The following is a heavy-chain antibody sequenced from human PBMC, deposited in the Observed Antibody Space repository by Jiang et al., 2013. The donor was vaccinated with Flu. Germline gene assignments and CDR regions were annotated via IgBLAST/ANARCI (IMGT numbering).Heavy chain of an antibody. CDR2: ISGDGTAT. Sequence: VQLVESGGGVVQPGRSLRLSCSASGFTFSSYAIHWVRQTPVKGLECLAVISGDGTATHYADSAKGRFTISRDNFKNTMFLEMNNLRTDDTGVYYCVRDGVNGYNDLDFWGQGVLVTVSS. V-gene: IGHV3-30-3*01. J-gene: IGHJ4*02. CDR1: GFTFSSYA. D-gene: IGHD5-24*01. CDR3: VRDGVNGYNDLDF.